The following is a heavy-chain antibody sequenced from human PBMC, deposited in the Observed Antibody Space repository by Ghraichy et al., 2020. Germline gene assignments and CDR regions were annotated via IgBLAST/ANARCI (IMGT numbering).Heavy chain of an antibody. D-gene: IGHD3-3*01. CDR3: VRDLAWGANFGVVIEHYMDV. V-gene: IGHV1-18*01. Sequence: ASVKVSCKASGYTFTSYGISWVRQAPGQGLEWMGWISAYNGNTNYAQKFQGRVTLTTDTSASTAYMELRSLRSDDTAIYYCVRDLAWGANFGVVIEHYMDVWGKGTTVTVSS. CDR2: ISAYNGNT. J-gene: IGHJ6*03. CDR1: GYTFTSYG.